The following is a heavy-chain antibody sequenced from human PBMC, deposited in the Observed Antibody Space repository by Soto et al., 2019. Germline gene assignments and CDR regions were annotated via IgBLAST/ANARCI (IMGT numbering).Heavy chain of an antibody. CDR1: GGSFSGYY. J-gene: IGHJ4*02. V-gene: IGHV4-34*01. Sequence: SETLSLTCAVYGGSFSGYYWSWIRQPPGKGLEWIGEINHSGSTNYNPSLKSRVTISVDTSKNQFSLKLSSVTAADTAVYYCAREVYDYWGQGTLVTVS. CDR2: INHSGST. D-gene: IGHD2-8*01. CDR3: AREVYDY.